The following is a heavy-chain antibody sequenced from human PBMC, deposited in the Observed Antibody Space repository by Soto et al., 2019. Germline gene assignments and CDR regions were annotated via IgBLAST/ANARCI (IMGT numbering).Heavy chain of an antibody. Sequence: PWGSLRLSCVASGYNFSNYDMSWVRQAPGKGLEWVSSISRSSNYIYYTDSVKGRFTISRDNAKNSLYLQMNSLRAEDTAVYYCARGRGGNIAISWFDRWGHGILVSVSS. CDR2: ISRSSNYI. CDR1: GYNFSNYD. J-gene: IGHJ5*02. D-gene: IGHD6-13*01. CDR3: ARGRGGNIAISWFDR. V-gene: IGHV3-21*06.